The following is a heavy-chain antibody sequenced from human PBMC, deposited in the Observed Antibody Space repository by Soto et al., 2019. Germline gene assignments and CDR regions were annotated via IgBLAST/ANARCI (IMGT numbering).Heavy chain of an antibody. CDR1: GDTFNNYA. Sequence: GASVKVSCKASGDTFNNYAISWMRQTPGRGLEWLGEIVPIFGTTNYPQEFQGRATITADTSTSTAYMELSRLISEDTAIYYCAREVVTVTTLGWFDSWGQGTLVTVSS. V-gene: IGHV1-69*06. CDR2: IVPIFGTT. D-gene: IGHD2-21*02. J-gene: IGHJ5*01. CDR3: AREVVTVTTLGWFDS.